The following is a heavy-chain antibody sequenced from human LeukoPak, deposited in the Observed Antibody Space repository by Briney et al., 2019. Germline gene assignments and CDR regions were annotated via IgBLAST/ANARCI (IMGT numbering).Heavy chain of an antibody. CDR3: ARGLRIDNWFDP. J-gene: IGHJ5*02. CDR2: IIPILGIA. V-gene: IGHV1-69*04. D-gene: IGHD5-12*01. CDR1: GGTFGSYA. Sequence: SVKVSCKASGGTFGSYAISWVRQAPGQGLEWMGRIIPILGIANYAQKFQGRVTITADKSTSTAYMELSSLRSEDTAVYYCARGLRIDNWFDPWGQGTLVTVSS.